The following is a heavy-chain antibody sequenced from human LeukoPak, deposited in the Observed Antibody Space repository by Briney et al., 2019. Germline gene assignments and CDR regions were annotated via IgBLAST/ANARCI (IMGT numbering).Heavy chain of an antibody. V-gene: IGHV3-33*01. J-gene: IGHJ4*02. CDR2: IWYDGSNK. D-gene: IGHD3-10*01. CDR1: GFTFSSHG. CDR3: ARAVRGVGSDY. Sequence: GGSLRLPCAASGFTFSSHGMHWVRQAPGKGLEWVAVIWYDGSNKYYADSVKGRFTISRDDSKNTLYLQMNSLRVEDTAVYYCARAVRGVGSDYWGQGTLVTVSS.